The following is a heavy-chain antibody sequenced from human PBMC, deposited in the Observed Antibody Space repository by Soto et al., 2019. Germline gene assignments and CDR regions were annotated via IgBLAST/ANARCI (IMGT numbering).Heavy chain of an antibody. Sequence: QVQLVQSGAEVKKPGASVTVSCKPSGYLFTSYGISWVRQAPGQGLEWMGWISVYNGKTEYAQRVQGRVTVTTDTFTSTAHMELRSLRSDDTAIYYCVVGLSGSKTFDYWGQGTLVTVSS. CDR3: VVGLSGSKTFDY. CDR1: GYLFTSYG. CDR2: ISVYNGKT. V-gene: IGHV1-18*01. J-gene: IGHJ4*02. D-gene: IGHD1-26*01.